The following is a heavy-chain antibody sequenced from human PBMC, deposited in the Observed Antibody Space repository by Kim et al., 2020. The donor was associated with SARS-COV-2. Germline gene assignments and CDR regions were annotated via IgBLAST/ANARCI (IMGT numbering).Heavy chain of an antibody. CDR1: GFTFSSYA. CDR2: ISSEGSRN. V-gene: IGHV3-30*04. J-gene: IGHJ4*02. CDR3: SKEERPPFLLDY. D-gene: IGHD6-25*01. Sequence: GGSLRLSCVASGFTFSSYAMHWVRQAPGRGLEWVATISSEGSRNFYVDSVKGRFTISRDNSKNTLYLHMNSLRAEDTALYYCSKEERPPFLLDYWGQGTLVTRSS.